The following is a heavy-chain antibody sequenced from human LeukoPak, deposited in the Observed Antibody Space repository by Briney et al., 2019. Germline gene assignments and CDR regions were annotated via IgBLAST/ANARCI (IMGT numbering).Heavy chain of an antibody. Sequence: ESVKGRFTISGDGSKKTLYLQMNSLRAEDTAVYYCARDYTVTDPHYYYHRMDVWGQGTTVTVPS. CDR3: ARDYTVTDPHYYYHRMDV. J-gene: IGHJ6*02. D-gene: IGHD4-17*01. V-gene: IGHV3-30*07.